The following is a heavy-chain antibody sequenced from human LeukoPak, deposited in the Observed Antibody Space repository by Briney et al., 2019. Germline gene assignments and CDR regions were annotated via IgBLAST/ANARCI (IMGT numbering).Heavy chain of an antibody. D-gene: IGHD1-26*01. Sequence: GGSLRLSCAASGFTFSSFGIHWVRQAPGEGLEWVAYIGYSGTDTYYADSVKGRFTISRDNSKNTVHLQVNSLRAADTALYSCATDLTGRKYYIAFWGQGTPVTVSS. J-gene: IGHJ4*02. CDR1: GFTFSSFG. CDR3: ATDLTGRKYYIAF. CDR2: IGYSGTDT. V-gene: IGHV3-30*02.